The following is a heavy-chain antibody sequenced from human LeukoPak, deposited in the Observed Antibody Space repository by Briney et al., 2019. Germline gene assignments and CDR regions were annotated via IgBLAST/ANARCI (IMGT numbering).Heavy chain of an antibody. J-gene: IGHJ4*02. V-gene: IGHV3-23*01. D-gene: IGHD5-18*01. Sequence: PGGSLRLSCAASGFTFSFYAMSWVRQAPGKGLEWVSGISGSAGSTYYADSVKGRFTISRDNSKNTLYLQMNSLRAEDTAVYYCARDRDTAMIRFNFDYWGQGTLVTVSS. CDR1: GFTFSFYA. CDR2: ISGSAGST. CDR3: ARDRDTAMIRFNFDY.